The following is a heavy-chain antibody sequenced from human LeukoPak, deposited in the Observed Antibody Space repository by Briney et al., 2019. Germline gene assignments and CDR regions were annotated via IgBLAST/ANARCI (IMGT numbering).Heavy chain of an antibody. CDR3: ARSYCSTTTCYAVGAFDI. CDR1: GGSISSYY. V-gene: IGHV4-39*01. J-gene: IGHJ3*02. D-gene: IGHD2-2*01. Sequence: SETLSLTCTVSGGSISSYYWGWIRQPPGKGLEWIGSVYYSGSTYYNPSLKSRVTISVDTSKSQFSLKLSSVTAADTAVYYCARSYCSTTTCYAVGAFDIWGQGTLVTVSS. CDR2: VYYSGST.